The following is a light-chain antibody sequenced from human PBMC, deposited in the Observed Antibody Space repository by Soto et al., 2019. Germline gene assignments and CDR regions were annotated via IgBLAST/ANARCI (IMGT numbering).Light chain of an antibody. CDR1: SSDVGSYNL. Sequence: QSVLTQPASVSGSPGQSSTISCTGTSSDVGSYNLVSWYQQHPGKAPKPMIYEGSKRPSGVSNRFSGSKSGNTASLTISGLQAEDEADYYCCSYAGSSTYVFGTGTKVTVL. J-gene: IGLJ1*01. V-gene: IGLV2-23*01. CDR3: CSYAGSSTYV. CDR2: EGS.